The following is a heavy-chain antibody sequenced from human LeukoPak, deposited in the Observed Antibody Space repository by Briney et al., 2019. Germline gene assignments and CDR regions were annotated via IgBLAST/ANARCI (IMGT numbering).Heavy chain of an antibody. D-gene: IGHD3-3*01. V-gene: IGHV3-30*02. CDR2: IGYDGNNK. Sequence: GGSLRLSCAVSGFTVSSYGMQWVRQAPGKGLEWVAYIGYDGNNKYYADSVKGRFNISRDNSKNTLYLQMNSLRPEDTAVYYCAKTDVGAHNWFHPWGQGTLVTVSS. J-gene: IGHJ5*02. CDR1: GFTVSSYG. CDR3: AKTDVGAHNWFHP.